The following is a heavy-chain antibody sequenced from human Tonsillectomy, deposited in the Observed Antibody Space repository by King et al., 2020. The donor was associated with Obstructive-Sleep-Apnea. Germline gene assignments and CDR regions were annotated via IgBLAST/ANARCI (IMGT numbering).Heavy chain of an antibody. CDR2: IGGSGVGT. CDR1: GSTFSNYA. Sequence: VQLVESGGGLVQPGGSLRLSCAASGSTFSNYAMSWVSQAPGQGLEWVSGIGGSGVGTYYADTVKVLFTISRDNFKNTLFLQMNSLRAEDTAVYYCATARREAYTIPREYFFDYWGQGTLVTVSS. D-gene: IGHD2-2*02. CDR3: ATARREAYTIPREYFFDY. J-gene: IGHJ4*02. V-gene: IGHV3-23*04.